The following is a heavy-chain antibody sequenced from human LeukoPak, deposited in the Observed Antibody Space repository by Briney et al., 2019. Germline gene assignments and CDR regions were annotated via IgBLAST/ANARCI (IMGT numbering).Heavy chain of an antibody. V-gene: IGHV1-2*02. D-gene: IGHD2-21*02. CDR3: ATKKTPLYCGGDCYSGLGWFDP. Sequence: ASVKVSCKASGYTFIDYHIHWVRQAPGQGLEWMGWINPKNGGTRLAQRLQGRVTMTRDTSTGTVYMELSSLRSDDTAVYYYATKKTPLYCGGDCYSGLGWFDPWGQGTLITVSS. CDR2: INPKNGGT. J-gene: IGHJ5*02. CDR1: GYTFIDYH.